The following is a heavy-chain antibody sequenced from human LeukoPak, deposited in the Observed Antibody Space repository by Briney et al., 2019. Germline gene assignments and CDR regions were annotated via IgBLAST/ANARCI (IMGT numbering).Heavy chain of an antibody. V-gene: IGHV3-15*01. D-gene: IGHD3-3*01. Sequence: GGSLRLSCAASGFTFSNAWMSWVRQAPGKRLEWVGRIKSKPDGGTIHYAAPVKGRFTVSRDDSKNTVYLQMNSLITEDTAVYYCTTDYDGGYWGQGTLVTVSS. CDR3: TTDYDGGY. CDR1: GFTFSNAW. J-gene: IGHJ4*02. CDR2: IKSKPDGGTI.